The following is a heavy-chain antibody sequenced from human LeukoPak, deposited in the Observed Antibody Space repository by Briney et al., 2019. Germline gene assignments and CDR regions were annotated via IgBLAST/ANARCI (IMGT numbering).Heavy chain of an antibody. CDR3: ARIITMVRGVKNWFDP. CDR1: GYTFTSYG. D-gene: IGHD3-10*01. J-gene: IGHJ5*02. V-gene: IGHV1-18*01. Sequence: ASVKVSCKASGYTFTSYGISWVRQAPGQGLEWMGWIIAYNGNTNYAQKLQGRVTMTTDTSTSTAYMELRSLRSDDTAVYYCARIITMVRGVKNWFDPWGQGTLVTVSS. CDR2: IIAYNGNT.